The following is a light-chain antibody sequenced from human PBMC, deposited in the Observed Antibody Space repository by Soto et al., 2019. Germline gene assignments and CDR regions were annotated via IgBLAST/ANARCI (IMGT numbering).Light chain of an antibody. Sequence: QSVLTQPRSVSGSPGQSVTISCTGTSSDVGGYNYVSWYQQHPGKAPKLMIYDVTRRPSGVPDRFSASKSGNTASLTISGLQAGDDADYYCCSYAGSYVFGTGTKLTVL. V-gene: IGLV2-11*01. J-gene: IGLJ1*01. CDR2: DVT. CDR3: CSYAGSYV. CDR1: SSDVGGYNY.